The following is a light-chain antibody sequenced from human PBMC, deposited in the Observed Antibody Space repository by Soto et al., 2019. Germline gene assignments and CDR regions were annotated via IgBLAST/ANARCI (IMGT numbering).Light chain of an antibody. Sequence: DIQMTQSPSSLSASVRDIVTITCRASQSISSYLNWYQQKPGKSPKLLIYAASSLQSGVPSRFSGSGSGTDFTITISSLQPEDFATYSWHHSYSTPSFGPGTKVDIK. CDR1: QSISSY. J-gene: IGKJ3*01. V-gene: IGKV1-39*01. CDR2: AAS. CDR3: HHSYSTPS.